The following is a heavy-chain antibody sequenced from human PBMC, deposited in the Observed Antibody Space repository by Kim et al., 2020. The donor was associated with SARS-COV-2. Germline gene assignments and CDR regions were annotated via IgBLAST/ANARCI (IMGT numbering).Heavy chain of an antibody. CDR3: ARRIAAAGTCLAY. D-gene: IGHD6-13*01. V-gene: IGHV1-8*01. CDR1: GYTFSNYD. J-gene: IGHJ4*02. CDR2: MNPNSGNT. Sequence: ASVKVSCKASGYTFSNYDINWVREATGQGLEWMGWMNPNSGNTGYAQKFQGRVTMTRNTSISTAYMELSSLTSDDTAVYYCARRIAAAGTCLAYWGKGTLVTVSS.